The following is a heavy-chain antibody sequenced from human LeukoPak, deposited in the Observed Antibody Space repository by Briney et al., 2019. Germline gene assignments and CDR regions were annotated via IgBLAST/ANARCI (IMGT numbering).Heavy chain of an antibody. CDR1: GFTFRSYW. CDR2: INSDGSST. J-gene: IGHJ4*02. Sequence: PGGSLRLSCAASGFTFRSYWMHWVRHAPGKGLVWVSRINSDGSSTSYADSVKGRFTISRDNAKNTLYLQMNSLRAEDTAVYYCARGYSSSWSFDYWGQGTLVTVSS. D-gene: IGHD6-13*01. V-gene: IGHV3-74*01. CDR3: ARGYSSSWSFDY.